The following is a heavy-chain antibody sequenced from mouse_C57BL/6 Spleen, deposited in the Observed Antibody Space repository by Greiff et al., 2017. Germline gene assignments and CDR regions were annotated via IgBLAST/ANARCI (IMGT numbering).Heavy chain of an antibody. D-gene: IGHD1-1*01. CDR3: ASPSSYGYYAMDY. V-gene: IGHV3-6*01. Sequence: EVKLMESGPGLVKPSQSLSLTCSVTGYSITSGYYWNWIRQFPGNKLEWMGYISYDGSNNYNPSLKNRISITRDTSKNQFFLKLNSVTTEDTATYYCASPSSYGYYAMDYWGQGTSVTVSS. J-gene: IGHJ4*01. CDR2: ISYDGSN. CDR1: GYSITSGYY.